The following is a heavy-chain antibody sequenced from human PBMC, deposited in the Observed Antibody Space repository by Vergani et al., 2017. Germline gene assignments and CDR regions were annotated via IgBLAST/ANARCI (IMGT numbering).Heavy chain of an antibody. CDR2: IRYDGSNK. Sequence: QVQLVESGGGVVQPGGSLRLSCAASGFTFSSYGMHWVRQAPGKGLEWVAFIRYDGSNKYYADSVKGRFTISRDNSKNTLYLQMNSLRAEDTAVYYCAKVLPIVVVPAARGYYDYGMDVWGQGTTVTVSS. V-gene: IGHV3-30*02. CDR1: GFTFSSYG. J-gene: IGHJ6*02. CDR3: AKVLPIVVVPAARGYYDYGMDV. D-gene: IGHD2-2*01.